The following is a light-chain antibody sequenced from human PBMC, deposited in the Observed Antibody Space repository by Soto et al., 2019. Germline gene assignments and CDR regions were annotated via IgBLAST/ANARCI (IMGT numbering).Light chain of an antibody. Sequence: QSVLTQPPSASGTPGQWVSISCSGSTSNIGGNTVSWYQQLPGTAPKLLIYRNNQRPSGVPDRVSGSKSGTSASLAISGLRSEDEADYYCATWDDSLKGYVFGTGTQLTVL. CDR1: TSNIGGNT. CDR2: RNN. J-gene: IGLJ1*01. V-gene: IGLV1-44*01. CDR3: ATWDDSLKGYV.